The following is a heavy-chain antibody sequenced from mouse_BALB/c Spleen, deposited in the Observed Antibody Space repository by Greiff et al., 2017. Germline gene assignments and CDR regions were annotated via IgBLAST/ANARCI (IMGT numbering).Heavy chain of an antibody. D-gene: IGHD3-1*01. CDR1: GYAFSSSW. CDR3: ARSGARAPYYAMDY. CDR2: IYPGDGDT. J-gene: IGHJ4*01. V-gene: IGHV1-82*01. Sequence: QVQLKESGPELVKPGASVKISCKASGYAFSSSWMNWVKQRPGQGLEWIGRIYPGDGDTNYNGKFKGKATLTADKSSSTAYMQLSSLTSVDSAVYFCARSGARAPYYAMDYWGQGTSVTVSS.